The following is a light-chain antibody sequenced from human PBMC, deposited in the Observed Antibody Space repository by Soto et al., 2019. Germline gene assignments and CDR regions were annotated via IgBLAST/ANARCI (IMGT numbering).Light chain of an antibody. CDR2: EVS. V-gene: IGLV2-14*01. J-gene: IGLJ1*01. Sequence: QSVLTQPASVSGSPGQSITISCTGTSSDVGGYNYVSWYQQHPGKAPKVMIYEVSNRPSGVSNRFSGSKSGNAASLTISGLQAEDEAAYYRSSYRSIGTLVFGTGTKVTVL. CDR3: SSYRSIGTLV. CDR1: SSDVGGYNY.